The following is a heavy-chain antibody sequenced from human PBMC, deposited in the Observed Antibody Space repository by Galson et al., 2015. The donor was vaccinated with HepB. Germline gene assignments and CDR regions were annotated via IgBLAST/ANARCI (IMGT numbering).Heavy chain of an antibody. CDR2: ISPTGGP. D-gene: IGHD6-19*01. CDR1: GFTFSSYA. CDR3: AKDTSAWYNDY. Sequence: SLRLSCAASGFTFSSYAMGWVRQAPGKGLEWVSVISPTGGPYYTDSVKGRYTISRDNSKNTLFLQMNSLRAEDTAVYYCAKDTSAWYNDYWGQGTLVTVSS. J-gene: IGHJ4*02. V-gene: IGHV3-23*01.